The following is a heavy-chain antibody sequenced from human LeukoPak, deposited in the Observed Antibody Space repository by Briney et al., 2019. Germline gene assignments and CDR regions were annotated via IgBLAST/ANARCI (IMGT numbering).Heavy chain of an antibody. CDR3: ARAKPYSSGWKRFDP. J-gene: IGHJ5*02. D-gene: IGHD6-19*01. Sequence: GGSLRLSCAAPGFTFSSYEMNWVRQAPGKGLEWVSYISSSGSTIYYADSVKGRFTISRDNAKNSLYLQMNSLRAEDTAVYYCARAKPYSSGWKRFDPWGQGTLVTVSS. CDR2: ISSSGSTI. CDR1: GFTFSSYE. V-gene: IGHV3-48*03.